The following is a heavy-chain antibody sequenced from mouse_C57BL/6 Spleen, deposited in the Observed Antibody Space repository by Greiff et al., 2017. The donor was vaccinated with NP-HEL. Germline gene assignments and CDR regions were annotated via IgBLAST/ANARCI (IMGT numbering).Heavy chain of an antibody. CDR1: GYTFTDYE. Sequence: VQLQQSGAELVRPGASVTLSCKASGYTFTDYEMHWVKQTPVHGLEWIGAIDPETGGTAYNQKFKGKAILTADKSSSTAYMELRSLTSEDSAVYYCTRSRGSYGNSHYYAMDYWGQGTSVTVSS. D-gene: IGHD2-1*01. CDR3: TRSRGSYGNSHYYAMDY. V-gene: IGHV1-15*01. J-gene: IGHJ4*01. CDR2: IDPETGGT.